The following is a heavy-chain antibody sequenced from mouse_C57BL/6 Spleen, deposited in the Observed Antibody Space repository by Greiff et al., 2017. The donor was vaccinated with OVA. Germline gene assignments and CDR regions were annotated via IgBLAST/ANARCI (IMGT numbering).Heavy chain of an antibody. Sequence: VQLQQPGAELVKPGASVKMSCKASGYTFTSYWITWVKQRPGQGLEWIGDIYPGSGSTNYNEKFKSKATLTVDTSSSTAYMQLSSLTSEDSAVYYCARGGNVLYYAMDYWGQGTSVTVSS. V-gene: IGHV1-55*01. CDR2: IYPGSGST. CDR1: GYTFTSYW. CDR3: ARGGNVLYYAMDY. J-gene: IGHJ4*01.